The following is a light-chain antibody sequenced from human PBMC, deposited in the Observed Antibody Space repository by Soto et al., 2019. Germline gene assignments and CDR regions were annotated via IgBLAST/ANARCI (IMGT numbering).Light chain of an antibody. J-gene: IGLJ3*02. V-gene: IGLV1-51*02. CDR2: ENN. Sequence: QSVLTQPPSVSAAPGQKVTISCSGSSSNIANNYVSWYQQLPGTAPKLLIYENNKRPSGIPDRFSGSKSGTSAALGITGLQTGDEADYYCGTWDGSLSAGVFGGGTKLTVL. CDR1: SSNIANNY. CDR3: GTWDGSLSAGV.